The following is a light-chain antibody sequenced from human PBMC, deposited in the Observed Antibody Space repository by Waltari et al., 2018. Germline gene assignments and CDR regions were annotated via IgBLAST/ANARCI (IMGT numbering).Light chain of an antibody. CDR1: QSVSRS. CDR3: QHYVRLPAT. V-gene: IGKV3-20*01. CDR2: GAS. Sequence: SCRASQSVSRSLAWYQQKPGQAHKLLIYGASTRATGIPDRFTGSGSGTDFSLTISSLEPEDFAIYFCQHYVRLPATFGQGTKVEIK. J-gene: IGKJ1*01.